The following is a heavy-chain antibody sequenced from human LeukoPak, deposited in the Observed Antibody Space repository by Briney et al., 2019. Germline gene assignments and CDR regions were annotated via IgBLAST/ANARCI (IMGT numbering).Heavy chain of an antibody. CDR1: GFTVSSNY. CDR3: ARDRLWFGEYYFDY. D-gene: IGHD3-10*01. Sequence: GGSLRLSCAASGFTVSSNYMSWVRQAPGKGLEWVSVIYSGGSTYYADSVKGRFTISRDNSKNTLHLQMNSLRAEDTAVYYCARDRLWFGEYYFDYWGQGTLVTVSS. V-gene: IGHV3-66*02. J-gene: IGHJ4*02. CDR2: IYSGGST.